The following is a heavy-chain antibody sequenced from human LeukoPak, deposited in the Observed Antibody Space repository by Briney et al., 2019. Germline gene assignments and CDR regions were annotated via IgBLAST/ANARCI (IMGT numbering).Heavy chain of an antibody. CDR2: KNHDGSIT. J-gene: IGHJ4*02. CDR1: GFTFTTQW. Sequence: GGSLRLSCAASGFTFTTQWMHWVRQAPGTGLGWFLRKNHDGSITTYADSVKGRFTIYRDNAKNTLYLQMNSVRVEDMAVYYCARETPNIGNYYFDDWGQGTLVTVSS. V-gene: IGHV3-74*01. CDR3: ARETPNIGNYYFDD. D-gene: IGHD2/OR15-2a*01.